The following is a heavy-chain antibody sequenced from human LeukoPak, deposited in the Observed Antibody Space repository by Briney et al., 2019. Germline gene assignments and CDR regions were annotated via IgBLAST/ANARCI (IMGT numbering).Heavy chain of an antibody. CDR1: GGSTNSYY. J-gene: IGHJ4*02. V-gene: IGHV4-4*07. CDR3: VRVKASSTSWTFDQ. D-gene: IGHD2-2*01. CDR2: IYSSGST. Sequence: SETLSLTCSVSGGSTNSYYWSWIRQSGEKGLEWIGRIYSSGSTVYNPSLNSRLTMSIDTSKNQFSLTLKSVTATDTAVYYCVRVKASSTSWTFDQWGQGALVTVSS.